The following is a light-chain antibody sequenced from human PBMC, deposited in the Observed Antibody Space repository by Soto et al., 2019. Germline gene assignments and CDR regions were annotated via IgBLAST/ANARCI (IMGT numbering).Light chain of an antibody. CDR1: QGRSPY. J-gene: IGKJ1*01. CDR2: AAS. Sequence: DIQMTQSPSSLSASVGDRVTITCRASQGRSPYLNWYQKKPGKDPKLRIYAASSLQSVVPSRFSGSGSETDFTLTISSLQPEDFATYSCQQSYSTTWTFGQGTKVEIK. CDR3: QQSYSTTWT. V-gene: IGKV1-39*01.